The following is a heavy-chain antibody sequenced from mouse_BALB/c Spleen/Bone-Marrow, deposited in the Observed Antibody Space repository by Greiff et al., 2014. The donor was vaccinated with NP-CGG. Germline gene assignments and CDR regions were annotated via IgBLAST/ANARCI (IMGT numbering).Heavy chain of an antibody. CDR3: AKSGYGSFDY. Sequence: VQLQQSGAELVRPGSSVKISCKASGYAFSSYWVNWVRQRPGQGLEWIGQIYPGDGDTNYNGKFKDKATLTADKSSSTAYMQLSSLTSEASAVYFCAKSGYGSFDYWSQGTTLTVSS. CDR2: IYPGDGDT. D-gene: IGHD1-1*01. J-gene: IGHJ2*01. CDR1: GYAFSSYW. V-gene: IGHV1-80*01.